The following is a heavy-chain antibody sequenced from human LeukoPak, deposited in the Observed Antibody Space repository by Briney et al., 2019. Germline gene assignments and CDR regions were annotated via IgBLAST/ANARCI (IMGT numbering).Heavy chain of an antibody. Sequence: GGSLRLSCAASGLTFSDYYMSWIRQAPGKGLEWVSYISSSGSTIYYADSVKGRFTISRDNAKNSLYLQMNSLRAEDTAVYYCARAPSSGWSYYFDYWGQGTLVTVSS. J-gene: IGHJ4*02. CDR2: ISSSGSTI. V-gene: IGHV3-11*04. CDR3: ARAPSSGWSYYFDY. CDR1: GLTFSDYY. D-gene: IGHD6-19*01.